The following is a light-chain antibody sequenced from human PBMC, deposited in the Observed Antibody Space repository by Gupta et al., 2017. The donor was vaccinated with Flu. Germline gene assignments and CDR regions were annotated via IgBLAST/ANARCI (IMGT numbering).Light chain of an antibody. CDR2: DVA. CDR3: SSYTRLSSVI. Sequence: SITISCTGTNSDIGSYNSVSWYLSRAGNALKLIIFDVADRPSGVSYRFSGSKSGNTPSLTISGLEAADEADYFCSSYTRLSSVIFGGGTKLTVL. V-gene: IGLV2-14*03. J-gene: IGLJ2*01. CDR1: NSDIGSYNS.